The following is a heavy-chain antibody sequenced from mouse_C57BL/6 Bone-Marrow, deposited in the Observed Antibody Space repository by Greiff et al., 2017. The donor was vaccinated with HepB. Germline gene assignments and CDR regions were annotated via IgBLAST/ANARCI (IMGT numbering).Heavy chain of an antibody. D-gene: IGHD2-1*01. V-gene: IGHV1-26*01. CDR2: INPNNGGT. CDR3: ASYGKGGYYFDY. J-gene: IGHJ2*01. Sequence: EVQLQQSGPELVKPGASVKISCKASGYTFTDYYMNWVKQSHGKSLEWIGDINPNNGGTSYNQKFKGKATLTVDKSSSTAYMELRSLTSEDSAVYYCASYGKGGYYFDYWGQGTTLTVSS. CDR1: GYTFTDYY.